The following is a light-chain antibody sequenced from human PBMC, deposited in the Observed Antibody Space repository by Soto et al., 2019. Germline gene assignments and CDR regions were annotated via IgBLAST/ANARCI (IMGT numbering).Light chain of an antibody. V-gene: IGLV2-23*02. CDR1: SSDVGSYNL. J-gene: IGLJ2*01. Sequence: ALTQPASVSGSPGQSITISCTGTSSDVGSYNLVSWYQQHPGKAPKLMIYEVSKRPSGVSNRFSGSKSGNTASLTISGLQAEDEADYYCCSYAGSSTNVVFGGGTKLTVL. CDR2: EVS. CDR3: CSYAGSSTNVV.